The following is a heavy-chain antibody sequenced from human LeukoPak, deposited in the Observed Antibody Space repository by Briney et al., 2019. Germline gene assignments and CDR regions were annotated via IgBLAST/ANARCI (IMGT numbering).Heavy chain of an antibody. J-gene: IGHJ4*02. CDR1: GGSFSGYY. D-gene: IGHD5-18*01. CDR2: INHSGST. V-gene: IGHV4-34*01. CDR3: ARVDSSYGYAGGNYFDY. Sequence: PSETLSLTCAVYGGSFSGYYWSWIRQPPGKGLEWIGEINHSGSTNYNPSLKSRVTISVDTSKNQFSLKLSSVTAADTAVYYCARVDSSYGYAGGNYFDYWGQGILVTVSS.